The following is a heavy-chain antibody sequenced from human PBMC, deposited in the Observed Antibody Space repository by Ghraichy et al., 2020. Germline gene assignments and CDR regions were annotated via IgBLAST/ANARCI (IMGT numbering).Heavy chain of an antibody. Sequence: GSLSPSCAASGFTVSSNYMSWVRQAPGKGLEWVSVIYSGGSTYYADSVKGRFTISSDNSKNTLYLQMNSLRAEDTAVYYCAWGYCGGYCYFGFGYFDLWGRGTLVTVSS. CDR1: GFTVSSNY. CDR2: IYSGGST. V-gene: IGHV3-53*01. J-gene: IGHJ2*01. CDR3: AWGYCGGYCYFGFGYFDL. D-gene: IGHD2-21*02.